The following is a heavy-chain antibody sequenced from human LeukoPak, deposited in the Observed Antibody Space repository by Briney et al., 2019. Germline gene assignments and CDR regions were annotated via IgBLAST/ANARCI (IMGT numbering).Heavy chain of an antibody. V-gene: IGHV4-39*07. CDR3: ASWLRGGFDY. Sequence: SETLSLTCTVSGGSISSSSYYWGWIRQPPGKGLEWIGSIYYSGSTYYNPSLKSRVTISVDTSKNQFSLKLSSVTAADTAVYYCASWLRGGFDYWGQGTLVTVSS. CDR2: IYYSGST. D-gene: IGHD3-10*01. CDR1: GGSISSSSYY. J-gene: IGHJ4*02.